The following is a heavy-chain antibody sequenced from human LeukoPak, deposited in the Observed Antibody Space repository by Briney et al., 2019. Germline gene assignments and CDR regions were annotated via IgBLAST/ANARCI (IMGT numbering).Heavy chain of an antibody. D-gene: IGHD5-24*01. V-gene: IGHV3-21*01. CDR3: ARSADMGLQLTWLKY. J-gene: IGHJ4*02. Sequence: GGSLRLSCAASGFTFSSHSMNWVRQAPGKGLEWVSSISSSSSYIYYADSVKGRFTISRDDAKNSLYLQMNSLRVEDTAVYYCARSADMGLQLTWLKYWGQGILVTVSS. CDR2: ISSSSSYI. CDR1: GFTFSSHS.